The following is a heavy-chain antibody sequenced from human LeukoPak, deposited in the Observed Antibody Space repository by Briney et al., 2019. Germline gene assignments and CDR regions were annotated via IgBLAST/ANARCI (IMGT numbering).Heavy chain of an antibody. J-gene: IGHJ4*02. CDR3: ASAGIAVAGRGGYYFDY. CDR2: MNPNSGNT. Sequence: ASVKVSCKASGYTFTSYDINWVRQATGQGLEWMGWMNPNSGNTGYAQKFQGRVTMTRNTSISTAYMELSSLRSKDTAVYYCASAGIAVAGRGGYYFDYWGQGTLVTVSS. CDR1: GYTFTSYD. V-gene: IGHV1-8*01. D-gene: IGHD6-19*01.